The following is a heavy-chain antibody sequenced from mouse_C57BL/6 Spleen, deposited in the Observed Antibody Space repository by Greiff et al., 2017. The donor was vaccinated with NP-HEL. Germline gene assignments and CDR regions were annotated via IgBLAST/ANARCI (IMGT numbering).Heavy chain of an antibody. CDR1: GFSLTSYG. CDR2: IWSGGST. V-gene: IGHV2-2*01. D-gene: IGHD2-3*01. Sequence: QVQLQQSGPGLVQPSQSLSITCTVSGFSLTSYGVHWVRQSPGKGLEWLGVIWSGGSTDYNAAFISRLSISKDNSKSQVFFKMNSLQADDTAIYYCMMVTLFAYWGQGTLVTVSA. CDR3: MMVTLFAY. J-gene: IGHJ3*01.